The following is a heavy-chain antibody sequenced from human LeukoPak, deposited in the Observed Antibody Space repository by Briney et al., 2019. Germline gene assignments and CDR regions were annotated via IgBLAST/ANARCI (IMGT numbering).Heavy chain of an antibody. V-gene: IGHV3-30*04. CDR3: ARGRGMTTNSFDY. CDR2: ISFDGSNK. D-gene: IGHD4-11*01. CDR1: GFTFSNSA. J-gene: IGHJ4*02. Sequence: PGGSLRLSCAASGFTFSNSAIHWVRQAPGKGLEWVAVISFDGSNKYYSDSVKGRFTISRDNSKDTLFLQMNSLRSEDTAVYYCARGRGMTTNSFDYWGQGTLGTVSS.